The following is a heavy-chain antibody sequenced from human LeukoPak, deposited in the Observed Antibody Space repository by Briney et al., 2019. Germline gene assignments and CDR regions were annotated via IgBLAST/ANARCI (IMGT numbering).Heavy chain of an antibody. V-gene: IGHV3-15*01. CDR1: GFTFTNAW. CDR2: IKSKTDGGTT. D-gene: IGHD1-26*01. J-gene: IGHJ4*02. Sequence: GGSLRLSCAASGFTFTNAWMSWVRQARGKGLEGVGRIKSKTDGGTTDYAAPVKGRSTISRDDSKNTLYLQMNSLKTEDTAVYYCIIDGWSGSYDYWGQGTLVTVSS. CDR3: IIDGWSGSYDY.